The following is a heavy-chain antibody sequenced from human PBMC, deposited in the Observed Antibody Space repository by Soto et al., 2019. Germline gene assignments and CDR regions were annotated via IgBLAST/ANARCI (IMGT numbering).Heavy chain of an antibody. Sequence: SETLSLTCTVSGGSISSVGYYWSWIRQRPGKGLEWIGFIYYSGSTYYNPSLKSRVTISVDTSKNQFSLKLSSVTAADTAVYYCARNVICSGGSCRLYYYDYGMDVWGQGTTVTVSS. CDR3: ARNVICSGGSCRLYYYDYGMDV. D-gene: IGHD2-15*01. V-gene: IGHV4-31*03. CDR1: GGSISSVGYY. CDR2: IYYSGST. J-gene: IGHJ6*02.